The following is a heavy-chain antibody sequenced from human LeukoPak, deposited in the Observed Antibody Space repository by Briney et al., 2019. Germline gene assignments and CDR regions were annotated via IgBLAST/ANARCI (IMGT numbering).Heavy chain of an antibody. CDR2: IYTSGST. J-gene: IGHJ5*02. CDR3: ARDRYIYDFWSGYYGGPTNWFDP. CDR1: GGSISSYY. V-gene: IGHV4-4*07. D-gene: IGHD3-3*01. Sequence: SETLSLTCTVSGGSISSYYWSWIRQPAGKGLEWIGRIYTSGSTNYNPSLKSRVTMSVDTSKNQFSLKLSSVTAADTAVYYSARDRYIYDFWSGYYGGPTNWFDPWGQGTLVTVSS.